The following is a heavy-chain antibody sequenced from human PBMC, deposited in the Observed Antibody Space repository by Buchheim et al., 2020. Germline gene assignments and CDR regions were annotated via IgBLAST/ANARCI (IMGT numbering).Heavy chain of an antibody. CDR2: IKSNTDGMTI. CDR1: GFTFSNAW. D-gene: IGHD2-15*01. V-gene: IGHV3-15*01. CDR3: ATDKPHCSGGSCYNWYFDL. Sequence: EVQLVESGGGLVKPGGSLRLSCAASGFTFSNAWMSWVRQAPGKGLEWVGRIKSNTDGMTIDYAAPVKGRFSISRDDSLNTLYLQMDSLNPEDTAVYYCATDKPHCSGGSCYNWYFDLWGRGTL. J-gene: IGHJ2*01.